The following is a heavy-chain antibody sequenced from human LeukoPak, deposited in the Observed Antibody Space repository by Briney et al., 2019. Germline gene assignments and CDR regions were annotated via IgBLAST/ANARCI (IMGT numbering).Heavy chain of an antibody. CDR3: ARGDGRNWGYRDHAFDI. Sequence: GASVKVSCKASGYTFTSYGISWVRQAPGQGLEWMGWISAYNGNTNYAQKLQGRVTMTTDTSKNTAYMELRSLRSDDTAVYYCARGDGRNWGYRDHAFDIWGQGTMVTVSS. V-gene: IGHV1-18*01. J-gene: IGHJ3*02. CDR2: ISAYNGNT. D-gene: IGHD7-27*01. CDR1: GYTFTSYG.